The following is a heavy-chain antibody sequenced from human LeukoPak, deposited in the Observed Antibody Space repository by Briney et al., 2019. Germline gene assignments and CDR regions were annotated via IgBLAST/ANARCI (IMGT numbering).Heavy chain of an antibody. V-gene: IGHV1-18*04. Sequence: ASVKVPCKASGYTFTSYGIRWVPQAPGQGPEGMGWISAYNGNTKYAQKLQGRITITTDTSTRTAYMELRSLRSDDTAVYYCARWQSLKFEQWLVQDWFDPWGQGALVTVSS. CDR3: ARWQSLKFEQWLVQDWFDP. CDR2: ISAYNGNT. D-gene: IGHD6-19*01. CDR1: GYTFTSYG. J-gene: IGHJ5*02.